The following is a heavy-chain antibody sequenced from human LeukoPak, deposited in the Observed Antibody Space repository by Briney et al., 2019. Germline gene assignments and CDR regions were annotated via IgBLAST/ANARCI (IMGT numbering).Heavy chain of an antibody. Sequence: GGSLRLSCAASGFTFSDYYMSWIRQAPGKGLEWVSYISSSGSTIYYADSVKGRFTISRDNAKNSLYLQMSSLRAEDTAVYYCARATDYDFWSGLDYWGQGTLVTVSS. CDR1: GFTFSDYY. D-gene: IGHD3-3*01. V-gene: IGHV3-11*04. CDR2: ISSSGSTI. CDR3: ARATDYDFWSGLDY. J-gene: IGHJ4*02.